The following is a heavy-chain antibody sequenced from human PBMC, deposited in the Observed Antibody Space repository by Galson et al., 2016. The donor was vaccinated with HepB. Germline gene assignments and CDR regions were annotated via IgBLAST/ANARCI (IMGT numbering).Heavy chain of an antibody. CDR1: GFTFRNYA. D-gene: IGHD3-10*01. CDR3: AREGSLSPDYFYGMDV. J-gene: IGHJ6*02. Sequence: SLRLSCAASGFTFRNYAMYWVRQAPGKGLEWVAVISYDGSNKYYADSVKGRFTISRDNSKNTQYLQMDSLRAEDTAVYYRAREGSLSPDYFYGMDVWGQGTTVTVSS. V-gene: IGHV3-30*04. CDR2: ISYDGSNK.